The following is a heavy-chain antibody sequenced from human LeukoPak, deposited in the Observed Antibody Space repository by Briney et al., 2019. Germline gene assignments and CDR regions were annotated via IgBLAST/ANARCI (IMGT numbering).Heavy chain of an antibody. CDR3: AGIPVFGVVLHQEPV. D-gene: IGHD3-3*01. CDR1: GVTFSDYA. J-gene: IGHJ6*04. Sequence: ASVKVSCKASGVTFSDYALNWVRQAPGQGLEWMGVFIPILDTANSTQKFQGRLTITADKSTNTVYMELSSLRFDDTAVYFCAGIPVFGVVLHQEPVWGKGTTVTISS. V-gene: IGHV1-69*10. CDR2: FIPILDTA.